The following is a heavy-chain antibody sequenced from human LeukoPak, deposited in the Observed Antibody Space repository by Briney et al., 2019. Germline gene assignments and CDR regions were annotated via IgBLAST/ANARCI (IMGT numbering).Heavy chain of an antibody. V-gene: IGHV5-51*01. CDR1: GDRFTSYW. CDR2: IFPGDFDT. J-gene: IGHJ5*02. CDR3: ARRPLHSQNWLAP. Sequence: GESLKISCKGYGDRFTSYWVAWVRQMPGKGLEWMGIIFPGDFDTRYSPSIQGQVTISVDRSISTAYLQWSSLKASDTAIYYCARRPLHSQNWLAPWGQGTLATVSS.